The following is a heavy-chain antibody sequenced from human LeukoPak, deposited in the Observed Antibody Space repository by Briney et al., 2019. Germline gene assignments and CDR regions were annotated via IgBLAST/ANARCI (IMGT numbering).Heavy chain of an antibody. J-gene: IGHJ5*02. D-gene: IGHD6-13*01. Sequence: GGSLILSCAASGFTFTSYAMSWVRQAPGKGLEWVSAISGSGGSTYYADSVKGRFTISRDNSKNTLYLQMNSLRAEDTAVYYCAKPRPSYSSSWYDHWGQGTLVTVSS. CDR2: ISGSGGST. CDR1: GFTFTSYA. CDR3: AKPRPSYSSSWYDH. V-gene: IGHV3-23*01.